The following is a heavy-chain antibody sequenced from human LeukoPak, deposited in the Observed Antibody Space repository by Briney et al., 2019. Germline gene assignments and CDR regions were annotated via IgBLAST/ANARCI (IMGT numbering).Heavy chain of an antibody. CDR1: GGTISSYY. CDR2: IYTSGST. V-gene: IGHV4-4*09. CDR3: ARSGWRLDWSDP. Sequence: SETLSLTCTVSGGTISSYYWSWIRQPPGKGLEWIGYIYTSGSTNYNPSLKSRVTISVDTSKNQFSLKLSSVTAADTAVYYCARSGWRLDWSDPWGQGTLVTVSS. D-gene: IGHD3-16*01. J-gene: IGHJ5*02.